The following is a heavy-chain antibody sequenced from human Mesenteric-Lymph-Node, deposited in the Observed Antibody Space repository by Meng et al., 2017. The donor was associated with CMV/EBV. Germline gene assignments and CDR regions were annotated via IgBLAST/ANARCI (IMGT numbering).Heavy chain of an antibody. CDR1: GGSISRSNW. CDR2: TYHSGST. V-gene: IGHV4-4*02. J-gene: IGHJ4*02. Sequence: SETLSLTCTVSGGSISRSNWWSWVRQPPGDGLEWIGKTYHSGSTNYSPSLKSRVTISVDKSKNQSSLKLSSVTAADTAVYYCARDHLWFGELVDYWGQGTLVTVSS. D-gene: IGHD3-10*01. CDR3: ARDHLWFGELVDY.